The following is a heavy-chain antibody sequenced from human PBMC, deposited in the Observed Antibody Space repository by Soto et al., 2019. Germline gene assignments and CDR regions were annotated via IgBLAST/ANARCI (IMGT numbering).Heavy chain of an antibody. CDR3: ARRSTMGFDY. D-gene: IGHD3-10*01. J-gene: IGHJ4*02. V-gene: IGHV3-21*01. Sequence: LRLSCAASGFTFSSYSMNWVRQAPGKGLEWVSSISSSSYIYYADSVKGRFTISRDNAKNSLYLQMNSLRAEDTAVYYCARRSTMGFDYWGQGTLVTVSS. CDR2: ISSSSYI. CDR1: GFTFSSYS.